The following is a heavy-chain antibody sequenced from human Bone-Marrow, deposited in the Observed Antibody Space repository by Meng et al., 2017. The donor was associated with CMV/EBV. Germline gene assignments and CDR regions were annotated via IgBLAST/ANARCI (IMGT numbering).Heavy chain of an antibody. CDR3: ARETSSGYTNWFDP. V-gene: IGHV4-59*01. J-gene: IGHJ5*02. CDR2: IYYSGST. CDR1: GGSISSYY. Sequence: SETLSLTCSASGGSISSYYWSWIRQPPGKGLEWIGYIYYSGSTNYNPSLKSRVTISVDTSKNQFPLKLSSVTAADTAVYYCARETSSGYTNWFDPWGQGTLVTVSS. D-gene: IGHD3-22*01.